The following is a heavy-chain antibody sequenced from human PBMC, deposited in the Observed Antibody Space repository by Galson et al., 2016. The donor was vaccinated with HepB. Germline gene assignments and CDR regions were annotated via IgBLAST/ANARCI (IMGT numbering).Heavy chain of an antibody. CDR1: GSSIRSGGYS. CDR2: IYHSGST. CDR3: ARGGQVTMVQGVVISFGMDV. J-gene: IGHJ6*02. D-gene: IGHD3-10*01. Sequence: TLSLTCIVSGSSIRSGGYSWSWIRRPPGKGLEWIGNIYHSGSTYYNPSLNSRVTFSVDSARNQFSLKLRSVTAADTAVYYCARGGQVTMVQGVVISFGMDVWGQGTMVTVSS. V-gene: IGHV4-30-2*01.